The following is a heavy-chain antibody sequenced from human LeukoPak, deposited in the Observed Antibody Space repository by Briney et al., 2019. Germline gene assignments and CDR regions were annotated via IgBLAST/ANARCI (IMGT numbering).Heavy chain of an antibody. Sequence: SETLSLTCTVSGGSISSSSYYWGWIRQPPGKGLEWIGSIYYSGSTYYNPSLKSRVTISVDTSKNQFSLELSSVTAADTAVYYCARLTENKYCSGGSCYPHFDYWGQGTLVTVSS. CDR3: ARLTENKYCSGGSCYPHFDY. CDR2: IYYSGST. D-gene: IGHD2-15*01. V-gene: IGHV4-39*01. CDR1: GGSISSSSYY. J-gene: IGHJ4*02.